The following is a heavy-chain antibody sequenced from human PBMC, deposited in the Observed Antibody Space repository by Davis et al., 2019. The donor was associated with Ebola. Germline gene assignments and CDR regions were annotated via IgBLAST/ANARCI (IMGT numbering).Heavy chain of an antibody. Sequence: PGGSLRLSCTVSGVSISSYHWSWIRQPPGKGLEWIGYIHYSGSTNYNPSLKSRVTISVDTSKNQLSLKLTSVTAADTAVYYCARRHTSMATKTLDYWGQGTLVTVSS. D-gene: IGHD5-18*01. V-gene: IGHV4-59*08. CDR3: ARRHTSMATKTLDY. CDR2: IHYSGST. J-gene: IGHJ4*02. CDR1: GVSISSYH.